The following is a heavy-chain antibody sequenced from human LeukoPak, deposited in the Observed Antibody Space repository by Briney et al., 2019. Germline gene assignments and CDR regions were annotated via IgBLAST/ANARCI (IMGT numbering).Heavy chain of an antibody. Sequence: PGGSLRLSCAASGFTFSSYAMHWVRQAPGKGLEWVAVISYDGSNKYYADSVKGRFTISRDNSKSTLYLQMNSLRAEDTAVYYCARGLESSGSSWPLDYWGQGTLVTVSS. CDR3: ARGLESSGSSWPLDY. D-gene: IGHD6-13*01. V-gene: IGHV3-30-3*01. J-gene: IGHJ4*02. CDR1: GFTFSSYA. CDR2: ISYDGSNK.